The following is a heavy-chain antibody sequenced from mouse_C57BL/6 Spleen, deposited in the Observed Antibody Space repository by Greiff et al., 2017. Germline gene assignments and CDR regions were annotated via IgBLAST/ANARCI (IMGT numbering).Heavy chain of an antibody. V-gene: IGHV1-54*01. CDR2: INPGRGGT. Sequence: VQLQQSGAELVRPGTSVKVSCKASGYAFTNYLIEWVKQRPGQGLEWIGVINPGRGGTNYNEKFKGKATLTADKSSSTAYMQLSSLTSEDSAVYFCARNYYGSRFYYFDYWGQGTTLTVSS. CDR3: ARNYYGSRFYYFDY. D-gene: IGHD1-1*01. CDR1: GYAFTNYL. J-gene: IGHJ2*01.